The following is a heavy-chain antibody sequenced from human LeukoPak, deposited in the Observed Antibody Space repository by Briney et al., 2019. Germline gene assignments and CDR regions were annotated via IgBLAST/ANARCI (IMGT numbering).Heavy chain of an antibody. V-gene: IGHV4-34*01. CDR3: ARVDRIAVAGIFDY. D-gene: IGHD6-19*01. CDR1: GGSFSGYY. J-gene: IGHJ4*02. CDR2: INHSGST. Sequence: SETLSLTCAVYGGSFSGYYWSWIRQPPGKGLEWIGEINHSGSTNYNPSLKSRVTISVDTSKNQFSLKLSSVTAADTAVYYCARVDRIAVAGIFDYWGQGTLVTVSS.